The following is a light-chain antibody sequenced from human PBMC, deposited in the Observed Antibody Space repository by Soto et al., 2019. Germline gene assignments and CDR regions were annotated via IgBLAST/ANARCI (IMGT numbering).Light chain of an antibody. J-gene: IGKJ4*01. CDR1: QSVYSY. CDR2: DVS. CDR3: QHRNNWPFT. Sequence: EVVLTQSPATLSLSPGERATLSCRASQSVYSYLAWYQQKPGQPPRLLISDVSNRAARIPARFSGSGYGTVFTLAIRSLEPEDFAVYYCQHRNNWPFTFGGGTKVVIK. V-gene: IGKV3-11*01.